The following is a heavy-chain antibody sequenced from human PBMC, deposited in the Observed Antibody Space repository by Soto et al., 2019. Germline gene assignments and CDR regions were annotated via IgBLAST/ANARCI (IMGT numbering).Heavy chain of an antibody. D-gene: IGHD3-10*01. V-gene: IGHV4-31*03. CDR3: AREPSQIRGYYYGMDV. CDR1: GGSISSGGYY. J-gene: IGHJ6*02. CDR2: IYYSGST. Sequence: TLSLTCTVSGGSISSGGYYWSWIRQHPGKGLEWIGYIYYSGSTYYNPSLKSRVTISVDTSKNQFSLKLSSVTAADTAVYYCAREPSQIRGYYYGMDVWGQGTTVTVSS.